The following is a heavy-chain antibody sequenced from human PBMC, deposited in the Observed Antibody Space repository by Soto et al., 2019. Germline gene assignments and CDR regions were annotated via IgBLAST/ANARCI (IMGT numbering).Heavy chain of an antibody. J-gene: IGHJ4*02. CDR2: ILHGGNT. V-gene: IGHV4-39*01. Sequence: PSETLSLTCTVSGDSVSSSNYYWGWIRHPPGRGLEWIGSILHGGNTYYNPSLKSRVTISVDTSKNQFSLKLSSVAASDTAIYYCARHLAAAVGYYGYWGQGTLVTVSS. CDR3: ARHLAAAVGYYGY. D-gene: IGHD3-3*01. CDR1: GDSVSSSNYY.